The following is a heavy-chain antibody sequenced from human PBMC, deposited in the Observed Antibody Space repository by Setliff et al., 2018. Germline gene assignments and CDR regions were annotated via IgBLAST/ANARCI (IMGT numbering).Heavy chain of an antibody. Sequence: GGSLRLSCAASGFTFSSSAMAWVRQAPGKGLEWVSAISSTITSTYYADSVKGRFTISRDNSKNTLYLQMNSLRAEDTAVYYCARDRLVVVAASTLDYWGQGTLVTVSS. CDR2: ISSTITST. J-gene: IGHJ4*02. V-gene: IGHV3-23*01. CDR1: GFTFSSSA. D-gene: IGHD2-15*01. CDR3: ARDRLVVVAASTLDY.